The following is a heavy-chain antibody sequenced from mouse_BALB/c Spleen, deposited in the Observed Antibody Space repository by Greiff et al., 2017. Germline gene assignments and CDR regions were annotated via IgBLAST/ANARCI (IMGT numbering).Heavy chain of an antibody. Sequence: LVKTGASVKISCKASGYSFTGYYMHWVKQSHGKSLEWIGYISCYNGATSYNQKFKGKATFTVDTSSSTAYMQFNSLTSEDSAVYYCAVYYDYEGYAMDYWGQGTSVTVSS. CDR2: ISCYNGAT. CDR1: GYSFTGYY. V-gene: IGHV1S34*01. J-gene: IGHJ4*01. D-gene: IGHD2-4*01. CDR3: AVYYDYEGYAMDY.